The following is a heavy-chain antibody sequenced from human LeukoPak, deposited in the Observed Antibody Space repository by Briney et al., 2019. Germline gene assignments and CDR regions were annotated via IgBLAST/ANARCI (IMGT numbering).Heavy chain of an antibody. J-gene: IGHJ4*02. Sequence: GSAVKVSCKASGYTFASYDINWVRQATGQGLEWMGWMNPNSGNTGYAQRFQGRVTMTRNISISTAYMELSSLRSEDTAVYYCARKGETSNTDYWGQGTLVTVSS. D-gene: IGHD3-16*01. CDR3: ARKGETSNTDY. CDR1: GYTFASYD. V-gene: IGHV1-8*01. CDR2: MNPNSGNT.